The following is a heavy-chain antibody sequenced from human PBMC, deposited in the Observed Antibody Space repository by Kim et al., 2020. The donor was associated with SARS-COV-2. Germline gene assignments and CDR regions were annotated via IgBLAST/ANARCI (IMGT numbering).Heavy chain of an antibody. CDR3: ARGRINGWYFDL. CDR1: GGSFSGYY. Sequence: SETLSLTCAVYGGSFSGYYWSWIRQPPGKGLEWIGEINHSGSTNYNPSLKSRVTISVDTSKNQFSLKLSSVTAADTAVYYCARGRINGWYFDLWGRGTLVTVSS. CDR2: INHSGST. D-gene: IGHD3-10*01. J-gene: IGHJ2*01. V-gene: IGHV4-34*01.